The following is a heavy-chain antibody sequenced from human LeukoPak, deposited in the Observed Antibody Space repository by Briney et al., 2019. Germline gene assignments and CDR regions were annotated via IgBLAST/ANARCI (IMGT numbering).Heavy chain of an antibody. CDR3: ARQSIAVAGTKYFQH. V-gene: IGHV5-51*01. J-gene: IGHJ1*01. CDR1: GYSFTSYW. D-gene: IGHD6-19*01. Sequence: GESLKISCNGSGYSFTSYWIGWVRQMPGKGLEWMGIIYPGDSDTRYSPSFQGQVTISADKSISTAYLQWSSLKASDTAMYYCARQSIAVAGTKYFQHWGQGTLVTVSS. CDR2: IYPGDSDT.